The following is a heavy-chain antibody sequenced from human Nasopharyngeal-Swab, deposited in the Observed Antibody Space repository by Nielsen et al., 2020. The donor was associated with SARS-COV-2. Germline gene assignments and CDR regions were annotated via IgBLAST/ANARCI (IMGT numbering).Heavy chain of an antibody. J-gene: IGHJ4*02. CDR2: IYYSGST. D-gene: IGHD3-10*01. V-gene: IGHV4-30-4*01. CDR1: GGSIASGDSY. CDR3: GRAVWFGKYGGYYFDY. Sequence: LRLSCTVSGGSIASGDSYWSWVRQPPGKGLEWIGNIYYSGSTSYSPSLKSRLAISVDTSKNQFSLNLSSVTAADTAVYYCGRAVWFGKYGGYYFDYWGQGTLVSVSS.